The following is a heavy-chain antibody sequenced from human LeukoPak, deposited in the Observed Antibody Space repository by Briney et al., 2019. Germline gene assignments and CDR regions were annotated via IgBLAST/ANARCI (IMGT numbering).Heavy chain of an antibody. D-gene: IGHD2-8*01. V-gene: IGHV4-59*01. CDR2: IYYSGST. CDR3: AKNLMRGKGGFDY. Sequence: SETLSLTCTVSGGSISSYYWSWIRQPPGKGLEWIGYIYYSGSTNYNPSLKSRVTISVDTSKNQFSLKLSSVTAADTAVYYCAKNLMRGKGGFDYWGQGPRAPVS. J-gene: IGHJ4*02. CDR1: GGSISSYY.